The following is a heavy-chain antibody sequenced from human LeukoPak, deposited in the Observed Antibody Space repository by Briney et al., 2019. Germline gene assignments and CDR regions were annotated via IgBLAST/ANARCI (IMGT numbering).Heavy chain of an antibody. CDR2: IHHSGRS. CDR1: ADSLSSGGHY. V-gene: IGHV4-31*03. CDR3: ARGGNRFGGFYFDY. Sequence: SEILSLTCTVSADSLSSGGHYWAWIRQFPGKGLESIGFIHHSGRSRHNPSLKDRVAISVDTSRKQLALKLSSVTAADTAMYYCARGGNRFGGFYFDYWGQGIQVIVSS. D-gene: IGHD3-10*01. J-gene: IGHJ4*02.